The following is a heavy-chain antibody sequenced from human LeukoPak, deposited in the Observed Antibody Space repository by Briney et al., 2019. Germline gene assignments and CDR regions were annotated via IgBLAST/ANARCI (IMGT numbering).Heavy chain of an antibody. CDR3: ARDVLLWFGGDYYYYGMDV. CDR1: GYTFTSYG. V-gene: IGHV1-18*01. J-gene: IGHJ6*02. Sequence: ASVKVSFKASGYTFTSYGISWVRQAPGQGLEWMGWISAYNGNTNYAQKLQGRVTMTTDTSTSTAYMGLRSLRSDDTAVYYCARDVLLWFGGDYYYYGMDVWGQGTTVTVPS. CDR2: ISAYNGNT. D-gene: IGHD3-10*01.